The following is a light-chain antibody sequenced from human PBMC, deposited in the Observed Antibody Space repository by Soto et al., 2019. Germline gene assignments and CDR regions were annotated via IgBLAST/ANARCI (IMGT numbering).Light chain of an antibody. J-gene: IGLJ2*01. CDR3: GAWDSGLSDMV. V-gene: IGLV1-51*01. CDR2: DNY. Sequence: QSVLTQPPSISAAPGHNITISCSGSPSNVGKNFVAWYQQRPGTGPTVVIYDNYERPSGIPDRFSGSRSGTSATLTITGLQTGDEADYYCGAWDSGLSDMVFGGGTKLTVL. CDR1: PSNVGKNF.